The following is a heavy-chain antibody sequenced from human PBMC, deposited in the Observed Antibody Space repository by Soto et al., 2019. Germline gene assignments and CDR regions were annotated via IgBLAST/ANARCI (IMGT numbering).Heavy chain of an antibody. CDR1: GFTFSTYG. J-gene: IGHJ4*02. V-gene: IGHV3-33*01. CDR2: IWYDGSNK. D-gene: IGHD2-2*01. CDR3: VRDRCTRTSCYGFDY. Sequence: QVQLVESGGGVVQPGTSLRLSCAASGFTFSTYGMHWVRQAPGKGLEWVAIIWYDGSNKYYADSVKGRFTISRDNSRNTLYLQMNSLRAEDTAVYYCVRDRCTRTSCYGFDYWGQGTLVTVSS.